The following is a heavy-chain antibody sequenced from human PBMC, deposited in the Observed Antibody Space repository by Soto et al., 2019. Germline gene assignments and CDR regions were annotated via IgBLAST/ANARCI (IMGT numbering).Heavy chain of an antibody. Sequence: QVRLQESGPGLVKPSETLSLTCTVSGDSIGSVKYHWGWIRQSPGKGLEWIGSMYSTGSTQYNPSLKRRVTMSVDTSTNQFARKWRSVTAADTAIYYCARRPVRGGNSGVGFDPWGQGTLVTVSS. CDR1: GDSIGSVKYH. D-gene: IGHD2-15*01. J-gene: IGHJ5*02. CDR2: MYSTGST. CDR3: ARRPVRGGNSGVGFDP. V-gene: IGHV4-39*01.